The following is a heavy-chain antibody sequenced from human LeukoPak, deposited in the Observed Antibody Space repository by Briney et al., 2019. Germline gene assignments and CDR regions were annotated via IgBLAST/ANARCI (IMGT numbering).Heavy chain of an antibody. V-gene: IGHV3-21*01. CDR1: GFSFSMHS. CDR3: ARDRTVTTSIPCGMDV. D-gene: IGHD4-17*01. CDR2: ISSSISYI. J-gene: IGHJ6*02. Sequence: PGRSLRPSCAAAGFSFSMHSTKSGRHPPGKGREWVSSISSSISYIYYAASVKGRFTISRDKAKNSLYLQMSTVRAEDTGVYYCARDRTVTTSIPCGMDVWGQGTTVTVSS.